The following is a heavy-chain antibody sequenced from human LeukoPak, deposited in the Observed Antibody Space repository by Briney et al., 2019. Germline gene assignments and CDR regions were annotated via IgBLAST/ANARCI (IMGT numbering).Heavy chain of an antibody. CDR1: GYTFTDSY. V-gene: IGHV1-2*02. Sequence: AASVKVSCKASGYTFTDSYMHWVRQAPGQGLEWMGWINPNSGGTNYAQKFQGRVTMTRDTSISTAYMELSRLRSDDTAVYYCARDGVGYYDSSGYYYFQRWGQGTLVTVSS. D-gene: IGHD3-22*01. CDR3: ARDGVGYYDSSGYYYFQR. CDR2: INPNSGGT. J-gene: IGHJ1*01.